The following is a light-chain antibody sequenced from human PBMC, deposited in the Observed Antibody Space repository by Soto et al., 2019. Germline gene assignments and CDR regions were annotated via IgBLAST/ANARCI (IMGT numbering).Light chain of an antibody. CDR2: DAS. CDR3: QQRSNWPPLT. CDR1: QSVGSN. J-gene: IGKJ4*01. V-gene: IGKV3-11*01. Sequence: EMVLTQSPATLSVSPGGRATLSCRASQSVGSNLAWYQQKPGQAPRLLIYDASNRATGIPVRFTGSGSGTDFTLTISSLEPEDVGVYYCQQRSNWPPLTFGGGTKVEI.